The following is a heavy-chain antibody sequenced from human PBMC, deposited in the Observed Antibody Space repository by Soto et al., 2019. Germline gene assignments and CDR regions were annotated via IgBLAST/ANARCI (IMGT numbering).Heavy chain of an antibody. D-gene: IGHD2-2*01. J-gene: IGHJ4*02. V-gene: IGHV3-23*01. Sequence: LRVCCAASGFTFISYAMSWVRQAPGNVLEWVSAISGSGGSTYYADSVKGRFTISRDNSKNTLYLQMNSLRAEDTAVYYCAKATTNRTEDYFDGWGQGTLVTVSS. CDR1: GFTFISYA. CDR3: AKATTNRTEDYFDG. CDR2: ISGSGGST.